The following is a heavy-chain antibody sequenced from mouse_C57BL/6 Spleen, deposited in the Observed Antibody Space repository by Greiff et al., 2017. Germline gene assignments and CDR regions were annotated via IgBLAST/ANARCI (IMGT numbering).Heavy chain of an antibody. CDR2: IHPNSGST. D-gene: IGHD2-10*02. V-gene: IGHV1-64*01. CDR3: ARGGFPRHAMDY. J-gene: IGHJ4*01. Sequence: VQLQHPGAELVKPGASVKLSCKASGYTFTRYRMHWVKQRPGQGLEWIGMIHPNSGSTNYNETFKSKATLTVDKSSSPAYMQLSSLTSEDSAFYYCARGGFPRHAMDYWGQGTSVTVSS. CDR1: GYTFTRYR.